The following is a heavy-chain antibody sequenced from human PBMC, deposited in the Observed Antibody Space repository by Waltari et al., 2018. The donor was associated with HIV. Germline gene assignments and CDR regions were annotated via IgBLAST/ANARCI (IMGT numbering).Heavy chain of an antibody. CDR3: ARSEGAQTATIFDR. J-gene: IGHJ4*02. D-gene: IGHD3-3*01. Sequence: QVQLQESGPGLVKPSETLSLTCGVSGYPITSGYHWGGIRQPPGMGLEWIGSIFHSGSAYYNPPLRSRVTISVDTSKNQFSLKLNSVTAADTAVYFCARSEGAQTATIFDRWGQGTLVTVSS. CDR2: IFHSGSA. V-gene: IGHV4-38-2*01. CDR1: GYPITSGYH.